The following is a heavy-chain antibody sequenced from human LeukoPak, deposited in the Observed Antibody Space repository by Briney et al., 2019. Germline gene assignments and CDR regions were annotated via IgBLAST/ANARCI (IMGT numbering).Heavy chain of an antibody. CDR3: AGDSGSYYPFDY. D-gene: IGHD1-26*01. CDR2: IYYSGST. CDR1: GYSISSGYY. J-gene: IGHJ4*02. Sequence: SETLSLTCNVSGYSISSGYYWGWTRQPPGKGLEWIGSIYYSGSTYYNPSLKSRVTISVDTSKNQFSLKLSSVTAADTAVYYCAGDSGSYYPFDYWGQGTLVTVSS. V-gene: IGHV4-38-2*02.